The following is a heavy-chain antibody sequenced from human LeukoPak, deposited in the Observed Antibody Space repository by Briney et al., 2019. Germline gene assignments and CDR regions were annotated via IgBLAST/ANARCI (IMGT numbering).Heavy chain of an antibody. D-gene: IGHD3-9*01. CDR2: IYHSGTT. V-gene: IGHV4-4*02. Sequence: PSETLSLTCAVSGGSISSSNWWSWVRQPPGKGLEWIGEIYHSGTTNYNPSLKSRVTISVDKSKNQFSLKLSSVTAADTAVYYCATAETICDILSRQLDYWGQGTLVTVSS. CDR1: GGSISSSNW. CDR3: ATAETICDILSRQLDY. J-gene: IGHJ4*02.